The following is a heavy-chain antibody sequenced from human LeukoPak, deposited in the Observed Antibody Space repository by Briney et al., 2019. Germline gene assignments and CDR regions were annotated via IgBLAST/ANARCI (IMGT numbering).Heavy chain of an antibody. D-gene: IGHD1-7*01. CDR3: ARTIRGY. J-gene: IGHJ4*02. CDR2: IGGGGRDT. V-gene: IGHV3-23*01. Sequence: GGSLRLSCAASGFTFSTYAMSWVRQAPGKGLEWLSTIGGGGRDTFYADSVKGRFTVSRDNSKNTLYLQMNSLRAEDTAVYYCARTIRGYWGQGTLVTVSS. CDR1: GFTFSTYA.